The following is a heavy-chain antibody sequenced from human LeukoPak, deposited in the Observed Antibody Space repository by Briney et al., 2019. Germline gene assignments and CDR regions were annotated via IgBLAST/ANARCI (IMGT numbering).Heavy chain of an antibody. J-gene: IGHJ4*02. CDR3: ARDPVVGAIDY. CDR1: GFTFSDYY. D-gene: IGHD1-26*01. CDR2: ISSSGSTI. V-gene: IGHV3-11*01. Sequence: TGGSLRLSCAASGFTFSDYYMSRIRQAPGKGLEWVSYISSSGSTIYYADSVKGRFTISRDNAKNSLYLQMNSLRAEDTAVYYCARDPVVGAIDYWGQGTLVTVSS.